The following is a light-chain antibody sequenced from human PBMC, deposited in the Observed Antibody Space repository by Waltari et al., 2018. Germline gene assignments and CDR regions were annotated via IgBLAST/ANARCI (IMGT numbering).Light chain of an antibody. Sequence: QSALTQPASVSGSPGQSITISCTGTSSDVGGYNYVSWYQQHPGKVPKLMIFEVTNRPAGMPHRYSGAKCGNTASLSISGLQAEDDVAYSCCSYPSSDSVVFCGRTKLTVL. V-gene: IGLV2-14*01. J-gene: IGLJ2*01. CDR3: CSYPSSDSVV. CDR2: EVT. CDR1: SSDVGGYNY.